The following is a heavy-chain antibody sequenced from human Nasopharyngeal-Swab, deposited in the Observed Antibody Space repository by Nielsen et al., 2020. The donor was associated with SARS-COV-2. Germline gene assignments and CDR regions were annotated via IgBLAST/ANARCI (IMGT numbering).Heavy chain of an antibody. V-gene: IGHV3-33*01. J-gene: IGHJ4*02. D-gene: IGHD5-18*01. CDR2: IWYDGSNK. CDR3: ARGRTSGYSYGFHFDY. Sequence: GGSLRLSCAASGFTFSSYGMHWVRQAPGKGLEWVAVIWYDGSNKYYADSVKGRFTISRDNSKNTLYLQMNSLRAEDTAVYYCARGRTSGYSYGFHFDYWGQGTLVTVSS. CDR1: GFTFSSYG.